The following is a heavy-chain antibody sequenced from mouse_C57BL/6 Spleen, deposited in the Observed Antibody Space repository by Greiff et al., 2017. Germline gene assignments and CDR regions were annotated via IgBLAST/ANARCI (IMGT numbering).Heavy chain of an antibody. V-gene: IGHV1-47*01. D-gene: IGHD2-3*01. Sequence: VQGVESGAELVKPGASVKMSCKASGYTFTTYPIEWMKQNHGKSLEWIGNFHPYNDDTKYNEKFKGKATLTVEQSSSTVYLELSRLTSDDAAVYYCARRDDGYNFDYWGQGTTLTVSS. CDR1: GYTFTTYP. CDR2: FHPYNDDT. CDR3: ARRDDGYNFDY. J-gene: IGHJ2*01.